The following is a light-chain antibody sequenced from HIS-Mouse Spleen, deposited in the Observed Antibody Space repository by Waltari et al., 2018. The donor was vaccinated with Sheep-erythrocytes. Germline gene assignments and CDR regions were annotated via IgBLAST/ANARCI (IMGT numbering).Light chain of an antibody. CDR1: NIGSKS. Sequence: SYVLTQPPSVSVAPGQTARITCGGNNIGSKSVHGYQQKPGQAPVLVVYDDSDRPSGIPERFSGSNSGNTATLTISGLQSEDEADYYCAAWDDSLNGYVFGTGTKVTVL. V-gene: IGLV3-21*02. J-gene: IGLJ1*01. CDR3: AAWDDSLNGYV. CDR2: DDS.